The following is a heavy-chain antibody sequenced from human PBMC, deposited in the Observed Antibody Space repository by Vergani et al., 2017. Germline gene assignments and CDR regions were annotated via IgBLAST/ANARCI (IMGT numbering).Heavy chain of an antibody. CDR2: ITAYNGDP. D-gene: IGHD2/OR15-2a*01. Sequence: QVQLVQSGAEVKKPGSSVKVSCKASGGTFSSYAISWVRQAPGQGLEWLGWITAYNGDPKYTRRLQDRITLTTDPSTATVYLELRSLRSDDTAVYYCARDFARECNSDRCYTGGLWGQGTLVTVSS. CDR1: GGTFSSYA. J-gene: IGHJ4*02. CDR3: ARDFARECNSDRCYTGGL. V-gene: IGHV1-18*01.